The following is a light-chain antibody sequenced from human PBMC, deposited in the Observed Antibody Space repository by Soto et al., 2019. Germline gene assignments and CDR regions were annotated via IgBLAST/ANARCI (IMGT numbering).Light chain of an antibody. CDR2: ANN. CDR1: SSNIGTNN. J-gene: IGLJ1*01. Sequence: QSVLTQPPSVSGAPGQRVTISCTGSSSNIGTNNVHWYQHLPGAAPKVLTYANNNRPSGVPDRFSVSKSGTSASLAITGLQAEDEADYYCQSYDSNLNGLYVFGTGTKVTVL. CDR3: QSYDSNLNGLYV. V-gene: IGLV1-40*01.